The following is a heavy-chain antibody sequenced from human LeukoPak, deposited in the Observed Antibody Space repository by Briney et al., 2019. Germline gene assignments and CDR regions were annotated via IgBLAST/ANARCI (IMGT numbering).Heavy chain of an antibody. Sequence: YRRPPSEASGVTFSDPYMSWCLRPPGKGLECLSYISGSGTDITYADSVRGRFTISRDNAKNLLYLQMNDLRLEDTAVYYCARTARHLDYWGQGTLVTVSS. D-gene: IGHD5-18*01. CDR3: ARTARHLDY. J-gene: IGHJ4*02. CDR2: ISGSGTDI. CDR1: GVTFSDPY. V-gene: IGHV3-11*04.